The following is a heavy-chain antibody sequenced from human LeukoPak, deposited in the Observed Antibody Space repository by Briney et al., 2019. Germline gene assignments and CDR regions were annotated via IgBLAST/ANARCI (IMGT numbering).Heavy chain of an antibody. Sequence: GGSLRLSCAASGFTFSSYGMHWVRQAPGKGLEWVAFIRYDGSKKYYADSVKGRFTISRDNSKNTLYLQMNSLRAEDTAVYYCANLYGDYPDYWGRGTLVTVSS. V-gene: IGHV3-30*02. CDR1: GFTFSSYG. CDR3: ANLYGDYPDY. J-gene: IGHJ4*02. CDR2: IRYDGSKK. D-gene: IGHD4-17*01.